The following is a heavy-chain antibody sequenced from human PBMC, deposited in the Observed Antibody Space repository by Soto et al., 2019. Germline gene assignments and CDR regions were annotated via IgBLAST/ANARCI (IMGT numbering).Heavy chain of an antibody. Sequence: SETLSLTCTVSGGSVSSGGYFWSWIRQPPGKGLEWIGYISYSGSTKYNPSLESRVTISVDTSNKNFSLKLASVTAADTAVYNCARAPYSSGWPDSWGQGTLVTV. D-gene: IGHD6-19*01. V-gene: IGHV4-61*03. CDR2: ISYSGST. CDR1: GGSVSSGGYF. J-gene: IGHJ4*02. CDR3: ARAPYSSGWPDS.